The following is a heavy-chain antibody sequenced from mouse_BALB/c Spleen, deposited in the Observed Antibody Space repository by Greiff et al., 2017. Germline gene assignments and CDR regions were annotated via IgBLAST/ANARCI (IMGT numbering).Heavy chain of an antibody. J-gene: IGHJ4*01. D-gene: IGHD1-1*02. CDR1: GFNIKDTY. CDR2: IDPANGNT. V-gene: IGHV14-3*02. Sequence: EVQLLESGAELVKPGASVKLSCTASGFNIKDTYMHWVKQRPEQGLEWIGRIDPANGNTKYDPKFQGKATITADTSSNTAYLQLSSLTSEDTAVYYCARSWSYYAMDYWGQGTSVTVSS. CDR3: ARSWSYYAMDY.